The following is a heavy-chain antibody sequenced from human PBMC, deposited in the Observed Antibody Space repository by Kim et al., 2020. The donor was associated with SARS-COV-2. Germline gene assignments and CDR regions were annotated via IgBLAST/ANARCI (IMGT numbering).Heavy chain of an antibody. D-gene: IGHD5-12*01. V-gene: IGHV3-53*01. CDR2: ITTGGYT. CDR1: GFSVRNNY. Sequence: GGSLRLSCEVLGFSVRNNYMTWVRQAPGKGLEWVSTITTGGYTYSADSVKGRFTVSRDSSQNTLNLQMDRLRGEDTAVYYCAREEGAYAMDWGHGALVTVS. J-gene: IGHJ4*01. CDR3: AREEGAYAMD.